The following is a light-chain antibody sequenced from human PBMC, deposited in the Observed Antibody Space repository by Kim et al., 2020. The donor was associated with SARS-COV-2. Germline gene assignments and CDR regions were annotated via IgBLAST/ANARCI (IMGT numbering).Light chain of an antibody. V-gene: IGLV3-1*01. CDR2: QDA. CDR3: QAWDTTYVI. Sequence: VSPAKTATLTCSGENFADTYVCWYQQKPGLSPVVVISQDAIRPSGIPERFSGSNSGNTATLTISGTQALDEADYYCQAWDTTYVIFGGGTQLTVL. CDR1: NFADTY. J-gene: IGLJ2*01.